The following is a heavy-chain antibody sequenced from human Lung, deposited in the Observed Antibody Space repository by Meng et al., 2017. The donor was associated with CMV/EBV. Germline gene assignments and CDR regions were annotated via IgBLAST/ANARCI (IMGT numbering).Heavy chain of an antibody. CDR2: ISSNGGST. D-gene: IGHD3-3*01. Sequence: GGSXRLSCAASGFTFSSYAMHWVRQAPGKGLEYVSAISSNGGSTYYADSVKGRFTISRDNSKNTLYLQMGSLRAEDMAVYYCARDHDYDFWSGYVDYWGQGTLVTVSS. CDR1: GFTFSSYA. V-gene: IGHV3-64*02. J-gene: IGHJ4*02. CDR3: ARDHDYDFWSGYVDY.